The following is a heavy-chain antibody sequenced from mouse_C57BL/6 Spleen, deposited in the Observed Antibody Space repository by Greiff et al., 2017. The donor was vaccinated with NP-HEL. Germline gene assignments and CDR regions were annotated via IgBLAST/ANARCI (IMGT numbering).Heavy chain of an antibody. CDR1: GYTFTSYW. CDR2: IDPNSGGT. V-gene: IGHV1-72*01. J-gene: IGHJ2*01. CDR3: ARYYFAGNYFDY. D-gene: IGHD1-1*01. Sequence: QVQLQQPGAELVKPGASVKLSCKASGYTFTSYWMHWVKQRPGRGLEWIGRIDPNSGGTKCNEKFKSKATLTVDIPSSTAYMQRSSLTSEDSAVYYCARYYFAGNYFDYWGQGTTLTVSS.